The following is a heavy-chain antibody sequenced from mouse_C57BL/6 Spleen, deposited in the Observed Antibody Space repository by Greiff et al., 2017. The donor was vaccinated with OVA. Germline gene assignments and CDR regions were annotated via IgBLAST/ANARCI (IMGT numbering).Heavy chain of an antibody. V-gene: IGHV1-55*01. CDR2: IYPGSGST. CDR1: GYTFTSYW. D-gene: IGHD1-3*01. CDR3: ARELKGGFAY. J-gene: IGHJ3*01. Sequence: QVQLQQPGAELVKPGASVKMSCKASGYTFTSYWITWVKQRPGQGLEWIGDIYPGSGSTNYNEKFKSKATLTVDTSSSSAYRQLSSRTSEDSAVYYCARELKGGFAYWGQGTLVTVSA.